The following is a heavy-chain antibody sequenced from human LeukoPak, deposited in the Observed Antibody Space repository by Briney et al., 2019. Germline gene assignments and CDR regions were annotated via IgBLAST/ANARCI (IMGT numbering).Heavy chain of an antibody. CDR3: TKDRGSRQWLVAPDY. CDR1: GFTFDDYA. D-gene: IGHD6-19*01. CDR2: ISWNSGSI. J-gene: IGHJ4*02. Sequence: GRSLRLSCAASGFTFDDYAMHWVRQAPGKGLEWVSGISWNSGSIDYAGSVKGRFTISRDNPKNTLYLQMNSLRAEDMALYYCTKDRGSRQWLVAPDYWGQGTLVTVSS. V-gene: IGHV3-9*03.